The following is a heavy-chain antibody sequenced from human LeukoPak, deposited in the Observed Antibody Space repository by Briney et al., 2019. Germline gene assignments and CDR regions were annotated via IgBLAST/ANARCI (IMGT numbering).Heavy chain of an antibody. Sequence: GESLKISCKGSGYSFTSYWIGWVRQMPGKGLEWMGIIYPGDSDTRYSPSFQGLVTISADKSISTAYLQWSSLKASDTAMYYCARPGEPAYSSGWYEMDYWGQGTLVTVSS. CDR3: ARPGEPAYSSGWYEMDY. V-gene: IGHV5-51*01. J-gene: IGHJ4*02. CDR2: IYPGDSDT. D-gene: IGHD6-19*01. CDR1: GYSFTSYW.